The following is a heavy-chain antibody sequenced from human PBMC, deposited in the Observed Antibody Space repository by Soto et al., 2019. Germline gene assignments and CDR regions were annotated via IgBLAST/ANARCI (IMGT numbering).Heavy chain of an antibody. V-gene: IGHV3-66*01. Sequence: GGSLRLSCAASGFTVSSNYMSWVRQAPGKGLEWVSVIYIGGATYYADSVKGRFTISRDDSKNTLFLHMNSLRAEDTGIYYCTTDSYSTMIVVRFDYWGHGTLVTVSS. CDR1: GFTVSSNY. D-gene: IGHD3-22*01. CDR3: TTDSYSTMIVVRFDY. CDR2: IYIGGAT. J-gene: IGHJ4*01.